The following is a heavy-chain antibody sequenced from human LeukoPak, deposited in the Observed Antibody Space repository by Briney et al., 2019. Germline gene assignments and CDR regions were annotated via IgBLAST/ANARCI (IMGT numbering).Heavy chain of an antibody. J-gene: IGHJ3*02. D-gene: IGHD3-22*01. CDR3: ARGQSGYSDAFDI. CDR1: GFTFSNYA. CDR2: IYSGGST. V-gene: IGHV3-53*04. Sequence: GGSLRLSCATSGFTFSNYAVSWVRQAPGKGLEWVSVIYSGGSTYYADSVKGRFTISRHNSKNTLYLQMNSLRAEDTAVYYCARGQSGYSDAFDIWGQGTMVTVSS.